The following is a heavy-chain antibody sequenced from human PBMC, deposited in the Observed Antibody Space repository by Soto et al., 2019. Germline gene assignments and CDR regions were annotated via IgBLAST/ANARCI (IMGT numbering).Heavy chain of an antibody. CDR2: ISYDGSNK. J-gene: IGHJ4*02. CDR3: ARDLEDIVVVVAALPNY. V-gene: IGHV3-30-3*01. CDR1: GFTFSSYA. D-gene: IGHD2-15*01. Sequence: QVQLVESGGGVVQPGRSLRLSCAASGFTFSSYAMHWVRQAPGKGLEWVAVISYDGSNKYYADSVKGRFTISRDNSKNPLYLQMNSLRAEDTAVYYCARDLEDIVVVVAALPNYWGQGTLVTVSS.